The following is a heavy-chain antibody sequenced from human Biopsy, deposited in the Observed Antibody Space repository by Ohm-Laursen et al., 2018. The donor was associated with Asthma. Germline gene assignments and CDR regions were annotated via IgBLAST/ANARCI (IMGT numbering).Heavy chain of an antibody. CDR3: TRHNDY. CDR1: GFSLSSSGAN. Sequence: TQTLTLICSFSGFSLSSSGANVNWIRQPPVKALEWLARIDWEEDKFYSTSLRTRLTISKGSSEDQVVLTMTNMGPVDTATYYCTRHNDYWGPGILVTVSS. V-gene: IGHV2-70*04. CDR2: IDWEEDK. J-gene: IGHJ4*02. D-gene: IGHD1-14*01.